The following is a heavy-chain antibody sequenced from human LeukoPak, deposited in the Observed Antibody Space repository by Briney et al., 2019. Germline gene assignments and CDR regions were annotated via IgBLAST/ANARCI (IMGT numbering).Heavy chain of an antibody. J-gene: IGHJ4*02. CDR2: INPYSGGT. CDR1: GGTFSSYA. D-gene: IGHD2-2*01. V-gene: IGHV1-2*02. CDR3: VRDRTKYCSSTSCPLDY. Sequence: GASVKVSCKASGGTFSSYAISWVRQAPGQGLEWMGWINPYSGGTSYAQKFQGRVTMTRDTSISTAYMELSRLRSDDTAVYYCVRDRTKYCSSTSCPLDYWGQGTLVTVSS.